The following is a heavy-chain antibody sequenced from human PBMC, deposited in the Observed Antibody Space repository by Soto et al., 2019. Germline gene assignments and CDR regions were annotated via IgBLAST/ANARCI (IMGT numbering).Heavy chain of an antibody. CDR2: ISGSGGST. V-gene: IGHV3-23*01. Sequence: EVQLLESGGGLVQPGGSLRLSCAASGFTFSSYAMSWVRQAPGKGLEWVSAISGSGGSTYYADSVKGRFTISRDNSKNTLYLQMNRLRAEDTAVYYCAKDQPAGVRGGRFWAFDIWGQGTMVTVSS. D-gene: IGHD3-10*01. J-gene: IGHJ3*02. CDR1: GFTFSSYA. CDR3: AKDQPAGVRGGRFWAFDI.